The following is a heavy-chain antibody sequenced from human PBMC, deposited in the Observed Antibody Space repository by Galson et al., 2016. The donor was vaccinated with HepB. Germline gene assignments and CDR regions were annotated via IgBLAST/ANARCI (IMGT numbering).Heavy chain of an antibody. D-gene: IGHD6-25*01. CDR3: ARDGLGTVAAASALGN. CDR1: GFTFSYYW. CDR2: VNQDGGEK. V-gene: IGHV3-7*01. Sequence: SLRLSCAASGFTFSYYWMSWVRQAPGKGLEWVANVNQDGGEKYYVDSVNGRFTIARDNAKNSLYLQMNSLRVEDTAVYYCARDGLGTVAAASALGNWGQGTLVTVSS. J-gene: IGHJ4*02.